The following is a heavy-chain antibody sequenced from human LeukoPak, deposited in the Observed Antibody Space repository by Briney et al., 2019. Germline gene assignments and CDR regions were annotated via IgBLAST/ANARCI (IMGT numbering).Heavy chain of an antibody. CDR2: ISGYNGNT. CDR3: ARGGYYDKSGHYHGLFDY. Sequence: ASVKVSCKASGYTSTKYAISWVRQAPGQGREGMGWISGYNGNTNYAQRLQDRVTMTTDTSTSTAYMDLRSLRSDDTAVYYCARGGYYDKSGHYHGLFDYWGQGTLVTVSS. D-gene: IGHD3-22*01. CDR1: GYTSTKYA. J-gene: IGHJ4*02. V-gene: IGHV1-18*01.